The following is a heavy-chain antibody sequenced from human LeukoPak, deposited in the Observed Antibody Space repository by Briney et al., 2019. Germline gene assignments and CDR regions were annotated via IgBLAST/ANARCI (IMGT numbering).Heavy chain of an antibody. J-gene: IGHJ3*02. Sequence: SETLSLTCAVSGGSISSGGYSWSWIRQPPGKGLEWIGYIYHSGSTYYNPSLKSRVTISEDRSKNQFSLKLSSVTAADTAVYYCARAYGGNSYDAFDIWGQGTMVTVSS. CDR1: GGSISSGGYS. CDR3: ARAYGGNSYDAFDI. CDR2: IYHSGST. V-gene: IGHV4-30-2*01. D-gene: IGHD4-23*01.